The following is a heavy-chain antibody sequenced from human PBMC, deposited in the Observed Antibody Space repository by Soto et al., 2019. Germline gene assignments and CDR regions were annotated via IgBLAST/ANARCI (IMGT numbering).Heavy chain of an antibody. CDR3: AREGSDITIFCPAITETPRCYMDV. Sequence: GASVKVSCKASGGTFSSYTISWVRQAPGQGLEWMGRIIPILGIANYAQKFQGRVTITADKSTSTAYMELSSLRSEDTAVYYCAREGSDITIFCPAITETPRCYMDVWGKGTTVTVSS. J-gene: IGHJ6*03. CDR2: IIPILGIA. CDR1: GGTFSSYT. V-gene: IGHV1-69*04. D-gene: IGHD3-9*01.